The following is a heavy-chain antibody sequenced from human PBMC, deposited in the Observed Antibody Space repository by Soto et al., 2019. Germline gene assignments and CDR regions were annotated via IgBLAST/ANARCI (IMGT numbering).Heavy chain of an antibody. CDR1: GGTFSSYT. CDR3: ASAYYSGSGSPYYFDY. CDR2: IIPILGIA. J-gene: IGHJ4*02. D-gene: IGHD3-10*01. V-gene: IGHV1-69*02. Sequence: QVQLVQSGAEVKKPGSSVKVSCKASGGTFSSYTISWVRQAPGQGLEWMGRIIPILGIANYAQKFQGRVTITADKSTSTAYIELSSLRSEDTAVYYCASAYYSGSGSPYYFDYCGQGTLVTVSS.